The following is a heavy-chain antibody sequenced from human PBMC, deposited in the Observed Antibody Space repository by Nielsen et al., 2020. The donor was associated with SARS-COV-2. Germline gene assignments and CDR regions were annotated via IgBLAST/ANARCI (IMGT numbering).Heavy chain of an antibody. V-gene: IGHV4-59*01. CDR3: ARSIPTYYYDSSGYYPGAFDI. CDR2: IYYSGST. J-gene: IGHJ3*02. CDR1: GGSISSYY. D-gene: IGHD3-22*01. Sequence: SETLSLTCSVSGGSISSYYWSWIRQPPGKGLEWIGYIYYSGSTNYNPSLKSRVTISVDTSKNQFSLKLSPVTAADTAVYYCARSIPTYYYDSSGYYPGAFDIWGQGTMVTVSS.